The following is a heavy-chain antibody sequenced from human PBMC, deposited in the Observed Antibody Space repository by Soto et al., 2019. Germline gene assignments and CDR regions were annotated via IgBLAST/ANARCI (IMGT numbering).Heavy chain of an antibody. J-gene: IGHJ1*01. CDR1: GFIFDDFG. Sequence: SLRLSCTASGFIFDDFGMNWVRQTPDKGLEWVSFINWSGEQTRYGDSMKGRFTVSRDNSRNSLYLQIDSLRVEDTAFYYCARNGGGGGYHFAFRARGALDPVSS. CDR2: INWSGEQT. D-gene: IGHD3-3*02. CDR3: ARNGGGGGYHFAF. V-gene: IGHV3-20*04.